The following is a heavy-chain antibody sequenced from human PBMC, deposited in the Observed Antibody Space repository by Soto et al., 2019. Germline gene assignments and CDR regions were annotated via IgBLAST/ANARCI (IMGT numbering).Heavy chain of an antibody. CDR2: IIPILGIA. Sequence: SVKVSCKASGGALSSYTISWVRQAPGQGLEWMGRIIPILGIANYAQKFQGRVTITADKSTSTAYMEVRSLRFDDTAVYYCARGYPLWFDPWGQGTLVTVSS. J-gene: IGHJ5*02. CDR3: ARGYPLWFDP. D-gene: IGHD2-15*01. V-gene: IGHV1-69*02. CDR1: GGALSSYT.